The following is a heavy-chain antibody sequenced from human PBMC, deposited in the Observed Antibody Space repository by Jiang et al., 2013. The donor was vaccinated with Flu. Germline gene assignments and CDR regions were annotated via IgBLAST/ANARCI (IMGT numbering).Heavy chain of an antibody. CDR3: ARGPVNSRIDY. D-gene: IGHD2-21*01. CDR2: FSPSGVSA. J-gene: IGHJ4*02. V-gene: IGHV1-46*01. Sequence: SGAEVKKPGASVKVSCKASGFVITIYYIHWVRQAPGQGLEWMGIFSPSGVSANHVQRFQGRVTLTRDPSTSTVYMELSSLRSEDTAVYYCARGPVNSRIDYWGQGTQVTVSS. CDR1: GFVITIYY.